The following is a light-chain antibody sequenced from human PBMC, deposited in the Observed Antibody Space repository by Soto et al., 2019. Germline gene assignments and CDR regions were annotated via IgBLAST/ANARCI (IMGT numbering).Light chain of an antibody. V-gene: IGLV2-23*01. Sequence: QSVLTQPASVSGSPGQSITISCTGTSNDVGSYNLVSWYQQHPGKAPKLLIYEDNKWPSGVSNRFSGSKSGNTASLTISSLQSEDEADYHCCSYATSRTYVFGTGTKVTVL. CDR2: EDN. CDR1: SNDVGSYNL. CDR3: CSYATSRTYV. J-gene: IGLJ1*01.